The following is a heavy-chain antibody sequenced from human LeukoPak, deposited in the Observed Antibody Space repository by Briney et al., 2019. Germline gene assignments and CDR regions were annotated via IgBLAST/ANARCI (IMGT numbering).Heavy chain of an antibody. CDR1: GGSISSSSYY. D-gene: IGHD5-24*01. V-gene: IGHV4-39*07. CDR2: IYYSGTT. CDR3: ARGDGYRSYFDY. Sequence: PSETLSLTCTVSGGSISSSSYYWGWIRQPPGKGLEWIGFIYYSGTTYYNPSLKSRVIISVDTSKNQFSLKLSSVTAADTAVYYCARGDGYRSYFDYWGQGTLVTVSS. J-gene: IGHJ4*02.